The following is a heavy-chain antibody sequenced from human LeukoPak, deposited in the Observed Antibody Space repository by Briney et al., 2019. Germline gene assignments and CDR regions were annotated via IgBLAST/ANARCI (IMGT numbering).Heavy chain of an antibody. CDR2: ISGDGGST. CDR3: AKDIRYYYDSSGYYYDY. Sequence: GGSLRLSCAASGFTFDDYAMHWVRQAPGKGLEWVSLISGDGGSTYYADSVKGRFTISRDNSKNSLYLQMNGLRTEDTALYYCAKDIRYYYDSSGYYYDYWGQGTLVTVSS. CDR1: GFTFDDYA. V-gene: IGHV3-43*02. D-gene: IGHD3-22*01. J-gene: IGHJ4*02.